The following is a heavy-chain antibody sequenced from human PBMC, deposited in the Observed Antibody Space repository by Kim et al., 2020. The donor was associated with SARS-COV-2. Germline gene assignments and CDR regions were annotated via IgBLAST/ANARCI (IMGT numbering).Heavy chain of an antibody. CDR2: T. J-gene: IGHJ4*02. CDR3: ARHRGGWYFDY. D-gene: IGHD1-26*01. Sequence: TKHHPPLKIRVTISVATSKNQFSLKLSSVTAAATAVYYCARHRGGWYFDYWGQGTLVTVSS. V-gene: IGHV4-59*08.